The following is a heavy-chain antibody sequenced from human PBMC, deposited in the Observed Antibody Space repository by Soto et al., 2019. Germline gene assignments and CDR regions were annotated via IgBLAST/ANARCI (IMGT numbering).Heavy chain of an antibody. CDR2: IYYSGNT. D-gene: IGHD6-19*01. V-gene: IGHV4-59*01. CDR1: GDSISSYY. J-gene: IGHJ4*02. Sequence: PSETLSLTCTVSGDSISSYYWSWIRQPPGKGLEWIGYIYYSGNTNYNPSLKSRVTISVDTSKNQFSLKLTSVTAADTAVYYCARDRGQWSDYWGPGTLVTV. CDR3: ARDRGQWSDY.